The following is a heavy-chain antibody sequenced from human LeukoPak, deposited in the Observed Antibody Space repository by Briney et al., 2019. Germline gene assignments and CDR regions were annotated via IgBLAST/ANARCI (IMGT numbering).Heavy chain of an antibody. Sequence: PSETLSLTCTVSGGSITGYYWSWIRQPAGKGLEWIGRIYTSGSTNYNPSLKSRVTISVDTSKNQFSLKLSSVTAADTAVYYCARVSGYDWESFYDYWGQGTLVTVSS. CDR1: GGSITGYY. J-gene: IGHJ4*02. CDR3: ARVSGYDWESFYDY. CDR2: IYTSGST. D-gene: IGHD5-12*01. V-gene: IGHV4-4*07.